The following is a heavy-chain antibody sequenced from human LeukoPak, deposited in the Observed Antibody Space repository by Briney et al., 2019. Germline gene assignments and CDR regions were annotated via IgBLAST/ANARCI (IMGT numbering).Heavy chain of an antibody. CDR2: ISSSGSTI. V-gene: IGHV3-48*03. Sequence: GGSLRLSCAASGFTFSSYEMNWVRQAPGKGLEWLSYISSSGSTIYYADSVKGRFTISRDNAKNSLYLQMNSLRAEDTAVYYCARGWIDGMDAWGQGTTVTVSS. J-gene: IGHJ6*02. D-gene: IGHD5-12*01. CDR3: ARGWIDGMDA. CDR1: GFTFSSYE.